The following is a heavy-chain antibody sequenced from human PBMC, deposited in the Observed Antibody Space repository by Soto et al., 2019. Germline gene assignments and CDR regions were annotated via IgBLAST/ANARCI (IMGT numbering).Heavy chain of an antibody. CDR3: ARNGRWTYDFWSGYYHMDV. CDR1: GFTFSSYW. D-gene: IGHD3-3*01. J-gene: IGHJ6*04. Sequence: PGGSLRLSCAASGFTFSSYWMSWVRQAPGKGLEWVANIKQDGSEKYYVDSVKGRFTISRDNAKNSLYLQMNSLRAEDTAVYYCARNGRWTYDFWSGYYHMDVWGKGTTVTVSS. V-gene: IGHV3-7*01. CDR2: IKQDGSEK.